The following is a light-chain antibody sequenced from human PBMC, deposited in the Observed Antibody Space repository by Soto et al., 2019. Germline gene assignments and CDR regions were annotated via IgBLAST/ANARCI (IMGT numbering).Light chain of an antibody. J-gene: IGLJ1*01. V-gene: IGLV2-23*01. Sequence: QSVLTQPASVSGSPGQSITISCTGTSSDVGSYNLVSWYQQHPGTAPKLMIYEAFKRPSGVSNRFSGSKSGDTASLTISGLQAEDEADYYCCSYAGSTTLYVFGTGTKDTDL. CDR3: CSYAGSTTLYV. CDR1: SSDVGSYNL. CDR2: EAF.